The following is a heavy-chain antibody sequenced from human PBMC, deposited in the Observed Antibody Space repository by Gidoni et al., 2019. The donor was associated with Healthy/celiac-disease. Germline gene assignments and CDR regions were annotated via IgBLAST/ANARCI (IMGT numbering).Heavy chain of an antibody. CDR1: GGSISSYY. Sequence: QVQLQESGPGLVKPSETLSLTCTFSGGSISSYYWSWIRQPPGKGLEWIGYIYYSGSTNYNPSLKSRVTISVDTSKNQFSLKLSSVTAADTAVYYCARWQPYRVFWWFDPWGQGTLVTVSS. V-gene: IGHV4-59*01. J-gene: IGHJ5*02. CDR3: ARWQPYRVFWWFDP. D-gene: IGHD3-3*01. CDR2: IYYSGST.